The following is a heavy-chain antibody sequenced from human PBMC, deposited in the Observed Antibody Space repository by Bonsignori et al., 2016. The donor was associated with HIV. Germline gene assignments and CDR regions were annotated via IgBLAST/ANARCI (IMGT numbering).Heavy chain of an antibody. Sequence: GGSLRLSCAASGFTVSSNYMSWVRQAPGKGLEWVSVIYSGGSTYYADSVKGRFTISRDNSKNTLYLQMNSLRAEDTAVYYCARAANLNYYDSSGYYSTAYYFDYWGQGTLVTVSS. CDR3: ARAANLNYYDSSGYYSTAYYFDY. D-gene: IGHD3-22*01. J-gene: IGHJ4*02. CDR2: IYSGGST. CDR1: GFTVSSNY. V-gene: IGHV3-66*01.